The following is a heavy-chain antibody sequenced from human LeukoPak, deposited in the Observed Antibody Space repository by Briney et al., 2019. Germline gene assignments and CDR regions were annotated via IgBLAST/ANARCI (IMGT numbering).Heavy chain of an antibody. Sequence: ASVKVSCKASGYTFTGYYMHWVRQAPGQGLEWMVWTNPNSGGTNYAQKFQGRVTMTRDTSISTACMELSRLRSDDPAVYYCAREGWCELLLAGMDYWGQGTLVTVSS. CDR1: GYTFTGYY. CDR3: AREGWCELLLAGMDY. CDR2: TNPNSGGT. V-gene: IGHV1-2*02. J-gene: IGHJ4*02. D-gene: IGHD2-15*01.